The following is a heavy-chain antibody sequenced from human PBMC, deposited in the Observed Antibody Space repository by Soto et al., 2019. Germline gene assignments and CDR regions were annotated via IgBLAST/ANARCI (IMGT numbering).Heavy chain of an antibody. CDR3: ARDRPGGYGYSWDDLLYYYGMDV. CDR2: VSYDGSNK. CDR1: GFSFKSYA. J-gene: IGHJ6*02. D-gene: IGHD5-18*01. V-gene: IGHV3-30-3*01. Sequence: PGGSLRLSCAASGFSFKSYAIHWVRQAPGKGLEWVAVVSYDGSNKFYADSVKGRFTISRDDSKNTVFLQMNSLRVEDTAVFYCARDRPGGYGYSWDDLLYYYGMDVWGQGTTVTVSS.